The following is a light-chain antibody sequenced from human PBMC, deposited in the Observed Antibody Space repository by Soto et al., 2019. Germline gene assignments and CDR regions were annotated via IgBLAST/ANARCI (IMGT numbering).Light chain of an antibody. CDR1: QSVSSY. V-gene: IGKV3-11*01. CDR2: DAS. Sequence: EIVLTHSPATLSLSPGERATLSCSASQSVSSYLAWYQQKPGQAPRLLIYDASNRATGIPARFSGSGSGTDFTLTISSLEPEDFAVYYCQQRSNWPYTFGQGTKLEIK. CDR3: QQRSNWPYT. J-gene: IGKJ2*01.